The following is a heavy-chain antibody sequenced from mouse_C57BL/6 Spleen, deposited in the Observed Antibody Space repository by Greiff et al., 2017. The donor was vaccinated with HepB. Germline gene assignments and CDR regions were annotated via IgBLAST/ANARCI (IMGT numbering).Heavy chain of an antibody. V-gene: IGHV1-52*01. CDR1: GYTFTSYW. Sequence: VQLQQSGAELVRPGSSVKLSCKASGYTFTSYWMQWVKQRPIQGLEWIGNIDPSDSETHYNQKFKDKATLTVDKSSSTAYMQLSSLTSEDSAVYYWARSDSNYVWYFDVWGTGTTVTVSS. J-gene: IGHJ1*03. CDR3: ARSDSNYVWYFDV. D-gene: IGHD2-5*01. CDR2: IDPSDSET.